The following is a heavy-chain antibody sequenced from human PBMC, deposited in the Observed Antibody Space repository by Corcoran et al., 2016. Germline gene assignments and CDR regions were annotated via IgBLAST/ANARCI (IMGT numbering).Heavy chain of an antibody. V-gene: IGHV2-26*01. CDR2: IFSNDEK. CDR3: ARIQGDDSNYVFDY. Sequence: QVTLKESGPVLVKPTEILTLTCTVSGFSLSNARIGVSWIRQHPGKALEWLAHIFSNDEKSYSTSLKSRLTISKDTSKSQVVLTMTNMDPVDTATYYCARIQGDDSNYVFDYWGQGTLVTVSS. CDR1: GFSLSNARIG. J-gene: IGHJ4*02. D-gene: IGHD4-4*01.